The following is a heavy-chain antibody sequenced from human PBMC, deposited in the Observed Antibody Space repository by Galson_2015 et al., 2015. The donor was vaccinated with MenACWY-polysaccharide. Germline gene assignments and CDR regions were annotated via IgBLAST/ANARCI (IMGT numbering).Heavy chain of an antibody. J-gene: IGHJ4*02. CDR3: ARDAYYYGSSTYRATDY. V-gene: IGHV3-30*03. CDR2: ILYDGSNQ. D-gene: IGHD3-22*01. CDR1: GFTFSSYG. Sequence: ALRLSCAASGFTFSSYGNHWVRQAPGKGLEWVAVILYDGSNQYYADSVKGRFTISRDNSKNTVYLQMNNLRAEDTALYYCARDAYYYGSSTYRATDYWGQGTLVTVSS.